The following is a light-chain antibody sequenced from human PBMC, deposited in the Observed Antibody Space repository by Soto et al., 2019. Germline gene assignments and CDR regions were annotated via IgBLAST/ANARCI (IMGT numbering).Light chain of an antibody. CDR2: EVS. V-gene: IGLV2-8*01. CDR3: SSNAGSNNLA. Sequence: QSALTQPPSASGSPGQSVTISCTGTSSDVGGYYSVSWYQQHPGKAPKLMIYEVSQRPSGVPDRFSGSKSGNTASLTVSGLQAEDEADYYCSSNAGSNNLAFGGGTKVTVL. CDR1: SSDVGGYYS. J-gene: IGLJ3*02.